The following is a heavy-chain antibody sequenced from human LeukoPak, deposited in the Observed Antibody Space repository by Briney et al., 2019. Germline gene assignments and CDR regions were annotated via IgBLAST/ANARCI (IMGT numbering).Heavy chain of an antibody. CDR3: ARSHYYDSSGSKNNWFDP. D-gene: IGHD3-22*01. J-gene: IGHJ5*02. V-gene: IGHV4-34*01. Sequence: SETLSLTCAVYGGSFSGYYWSWLRQPPGKGLEWIGEINHSGSTNSNPSLKSRVTISVDTSKNQFSLKLSSVTAADTALYYCARSHYYDSSGSKNNWFDPWGQGTLVTVSS. CDR1: GGSFSGYY. CDR2: INHSGST.